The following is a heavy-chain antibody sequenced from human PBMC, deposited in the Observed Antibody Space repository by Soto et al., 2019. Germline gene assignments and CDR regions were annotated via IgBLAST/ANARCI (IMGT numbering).Heavy chain of an antibody. J-gene: IGHJ6*02. CDR3: ARDQGRMTTVTTSTYYYGMDV. D-gene: IGHD4-4*01. Sequence: PGGSLRLSCAASGFTFSSYAVHWVRQAPGKGLEWVAVISYDGSNKYYADSVKGRFTISRDNSKNTLYLQMNSLRAEDTAVYYCARDQGRMTTVTTSTYYYGMDVWGQGTTVTVSS. V-gene: IGHV3-30-3*01. CDR1: GFTFSSYA. CDR2: ISYDGSNK.